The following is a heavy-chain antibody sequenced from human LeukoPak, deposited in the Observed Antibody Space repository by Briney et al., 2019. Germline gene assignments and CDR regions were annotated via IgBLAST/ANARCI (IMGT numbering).Heavy chain of an antibody. CDR3: ARSYGYSSSWYGSDWFDP. CDR2: LYSSGST. V-gene: IGHV4-61*02. D-gene: IGHD6-13*01. Sequence: PSETLSLTCTASGGSFTSGSYYWSWTRQPAGKGLEWIGRLYSSGSTNYNPSLKSRITISVDTSRNQFSLKLSSVPAADTAVYYCARSYGYSSSWYGSDWFDPWGQGTLVTVSS. J-gene: IGHJ5*02. CDR1: GGSFTSGSYY.